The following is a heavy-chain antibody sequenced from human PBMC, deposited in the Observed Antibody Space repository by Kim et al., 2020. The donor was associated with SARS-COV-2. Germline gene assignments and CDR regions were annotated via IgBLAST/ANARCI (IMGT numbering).Heavy chain of an antibody. J-gene: IGHJ2*01. CDR3: ARDVFSPVESHNYWYFDL. CDR2: ISLTGLYT. Sequence: GGSLRLSCAASGFTFSDHYMNWIRQAPGRGLEWLSYISLTGLYTNYTDSVKGRFTISRDNAKNSLYLEMSSLRDEDTAVYYCARDVFSPVESHNYWYFDLWGRGTLVTVSS. CDR1: GFTFSDHY. D-gene: IGHD2-15*01. V-gene: IGHV3-11*05.